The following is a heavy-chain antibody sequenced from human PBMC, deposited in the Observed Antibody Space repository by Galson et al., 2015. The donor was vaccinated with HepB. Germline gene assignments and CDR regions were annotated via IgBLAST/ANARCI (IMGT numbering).Heavy chain of an antibody. V-gene: IGHV1-18*01. J-gene: IGHJ4*02. Sequence: SVKVSCKASGYTFTSYGIGWVRQAPGQGLEWMGWISAYNGNTNYAQKLQGRVTMTTDTSASTAYMELRSLRSDDTAVYYCARTNPNYYDSSGYYYFPYWGQGTLVTVSS. CDR3: ARTNPNYYDSSGYYYFPY. D-gene: IGHD3-22*01. CDR1: GYTFTSYG. CDR2: ISAYNGNT.